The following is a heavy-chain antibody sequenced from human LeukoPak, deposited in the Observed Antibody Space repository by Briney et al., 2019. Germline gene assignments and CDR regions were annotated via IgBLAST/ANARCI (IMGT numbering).Heavy chain of an antibody. CDR3: ARDINGWEFDY. D-gene: IGHD1-14*01. CDR1: GGSFSGYY. Sequence: SETLSLTCAVYGGSFSGYYWSWIRQPPGKGLEWIGEINHSGSTNYNPSLKSRVTISVDTSENQFSLKLSSVTAADTAVYYCARDINGWEFDYWGQGTLVTVSS. V-gene: IGHV4-34*01. CDR2: INHSGST. J-gene: IGHJ4*02.